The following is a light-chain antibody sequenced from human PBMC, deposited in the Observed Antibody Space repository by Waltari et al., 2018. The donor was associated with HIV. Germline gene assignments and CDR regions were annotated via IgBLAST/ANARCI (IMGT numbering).Light chain of an antibody. V-gene: IGLV2-23*02. J-gene: IGLJ3*02. CDR3: CSYAGSRSWV. CDR2: DVN. Sequence: QSALTQPASVSGSPGQSITISCTGTSSDIGAYNYVSWYQQYPGKAPRLLIHDVNTWPSGVSNRFSGSKSGNTASLTISGLQSEDEADYWCCSYAGSRSWVFGGGTKVTVL. CDR1: SSDIGAYNY.